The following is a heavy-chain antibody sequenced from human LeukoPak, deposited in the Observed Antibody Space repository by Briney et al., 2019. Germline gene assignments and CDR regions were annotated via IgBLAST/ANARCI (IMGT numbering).Heavy chain of an antibody. V-gene: IGHV1-2*04. CDR3: ARGAGLSSSWYTHALSNWFDP. Sequence: GSSVKVSCKASGYTFTGYYMHWVRQAPGQGLEWMGWINPNSGGTNYAQKFQGWVTMTRDTSISTAYMELSRLRSDDTAVYYCARGAGLSSSWYTHALSNWFDPWGQGTLVTVSS. D-gene: IGHD6-13*01. CDR2: INPNSGGT. J-gene: IGHJ5*02. CDR1: GYTFTGYY.